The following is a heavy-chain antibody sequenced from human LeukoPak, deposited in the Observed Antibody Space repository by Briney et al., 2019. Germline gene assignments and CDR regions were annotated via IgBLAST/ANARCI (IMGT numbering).Heavy chain of an antibody. CDR1: GFTFDDYA. J-gene: IGHJ4*02. CDR2: ISGSGGST. Sequence: GGSLRLSCAASGFTFDDYAMHWVRQAPGKGLEWVSAISGSGGSTYYADSVKGRFTISRDNSKNTLYLQMNSLRAEDTAVYYCAKDPLGSYSSSWTGYWGQGTLVTVSS. V-gene: IGHV3-23*01. D-gene: IGHD6-13*01. CDR3: AKDPLGSYSSSWTGY.